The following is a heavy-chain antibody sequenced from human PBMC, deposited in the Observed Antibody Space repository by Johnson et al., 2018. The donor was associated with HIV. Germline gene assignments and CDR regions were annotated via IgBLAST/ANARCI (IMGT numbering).Heavy chain of an antibody. D-gene: IGHD3-22*01. CDR3: AKDRYYDSSGPDAFDI. Sequence: QVQLVESGGGVVQPGRSLRLSCAASAFTFSSYGMHWVRQAPGKGLEWVAVISFDGSNKYYADSVKGRFTISRDNSKNTLYLQMNSLRAEDTAVYYCAKDRYYDSSGPDAFDIWGQGTMVTVSS. V-gene: IGHV3-30*18. CDR2: ISFDGSNK. CDR1: AFTFSSYG. J-gene: IGHJ3*02.